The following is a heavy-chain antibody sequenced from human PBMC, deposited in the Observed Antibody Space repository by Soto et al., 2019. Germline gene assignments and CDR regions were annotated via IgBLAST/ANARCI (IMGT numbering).Heavy chain of an antibody. J-gene: IGHJ4*02. CDR2: IIPIFGTA. D-gene: IGHD1-1*01. Sequence: QVQLVQSGAEVKKPGSSVKVSCEASGGTFSSYAISWVRQAPGQGLEWMGGIIPIFGTANYAQKFQGRVTITADESTSTAYMELSSLISEDTGVYYCERVLGATGTTFGFCGQVNLVTVAS. V-gene: IGHV1-69*12. CDR3: ERVLGATGTTFGF. CDR1: GGTFSSYA.